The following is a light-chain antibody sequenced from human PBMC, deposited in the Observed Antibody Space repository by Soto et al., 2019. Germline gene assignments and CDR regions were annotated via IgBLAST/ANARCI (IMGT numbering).Light chain of an antibody. J-gene: IGKJ5*01. V-gene: IGKV3-15*01. CDR3: QQYHNWPIT. Sequence: EIVLTQSPATLSLSPGERATLSCRASQTVSSSLAWYQQKPGQAPRILMYDASTRATGIPARFSGSGSGTEFTLTISSLQSEDFAVYYCQQYHNWPITFGQGTRLEIK. CDR2: DAS. CDR1: QTVSSS.